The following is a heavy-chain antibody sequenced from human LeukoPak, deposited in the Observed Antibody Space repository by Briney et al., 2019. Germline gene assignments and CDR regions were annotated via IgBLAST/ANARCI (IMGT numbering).Heavy chain of an antibody. Sequence: GGSLRLSCAASGFTFSDYYMSWIRQAPGKGLEWVSYISSSSSYTNYADSVKGRFTISRDNAKNSLYLQMNSLRAEDTAVYYCVTRTGTFYYFDYWGQGTLVTVSS. J-gene: IGHJ4*02. CDR1: GFTFSDYY. D-gene: IGHD1-1*01. CDR3: VTRTGTFYYFDY. V-gene: IGHV3-11*06. CDR2: ISSSSSYT.